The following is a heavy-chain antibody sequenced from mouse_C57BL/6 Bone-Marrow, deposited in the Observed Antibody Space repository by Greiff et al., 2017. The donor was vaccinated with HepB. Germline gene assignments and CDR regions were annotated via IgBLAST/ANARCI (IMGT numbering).Heavy chain of an antibody. CDR1: GFTFSSYA. V-gene: IGHV5-4*03. Sequence: DVMLVESGGGLVKPGGSLKLSCAASGFTFSSYAMSWVRQTPEKRLEWVATISDGGSYTYYPDNVKGRFTISRDNAKNNLYLQMSHLKSEDTAMYYCARRRGPRGFAYWGQGTLVTVSA. CDR2: ISDGGSYT. CDR3: ARRRGPRGFAY. D-gene: IGHD3-1*01. J-gene: IGHJ3*01.